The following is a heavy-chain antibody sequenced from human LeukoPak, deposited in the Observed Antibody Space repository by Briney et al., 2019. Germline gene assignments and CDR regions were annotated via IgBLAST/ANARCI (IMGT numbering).Heavy chain of an antibody. CDR1: GYTFTGYH. J-gene: IGHJ4*02. V-gene: IGHV1-2*06. CDR3: AKDYYSTTSYHFDS. Sequence: ASVTVSCKASGYTFTGYHMHWVRQAPGQGLEWMGRINPNSGDTNYAQKFQGRVTMTRDTSISTAYMELSRLRSDDTAVYYCAKDYYSTTSYHFDSCGPANLVTVSS. CDR2: INPNSGDT. D-gene: IGHD2-2*01.